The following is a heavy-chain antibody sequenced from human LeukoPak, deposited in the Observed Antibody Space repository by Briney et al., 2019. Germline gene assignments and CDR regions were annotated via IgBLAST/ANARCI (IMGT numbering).Heavy chain of an antibody. CDR3: ARGPYYGSNTVFYFYGMDV. D-gene: IGHD3-22*01. V-gene: IGHV4-34*01. CDR1: GGSFSAYY. J-gene: IGHJ6*02. Sequence: SETLSLTCAVYGGSFSAYYWSWIRQPPGKGLEWIGKINHSGSTNYNPSLKSRVSISVDTSKNQFSLKLSSVTAADTAVYFCARGPYYGSNTVFYFYGMDVWGQGTTVTVSS. CDR2: INHSGST.